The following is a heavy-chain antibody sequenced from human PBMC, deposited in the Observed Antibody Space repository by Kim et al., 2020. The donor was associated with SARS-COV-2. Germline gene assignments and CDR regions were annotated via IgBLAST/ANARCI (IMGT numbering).Heavy chain of an antibody. CDR1: GYTFTSYY. D-gene: IGHD6-19*01. CDR2: INPSGGST. J-gene: IGHJ6*02. CDR3: ARRALGLAVAGKYYYGMDV. V-gene: IGHV1-46*01. Sequence: ASVKVSCKASGYTFTSYYMHWVRQAPGQGLEWMGIINPSGGSTSYAQKFQGRVTMTRDTSTSTVYMELSSLRSEDTAVYYCARRALGLAVAGKYYYGMDVWGQGTTVTVSS.